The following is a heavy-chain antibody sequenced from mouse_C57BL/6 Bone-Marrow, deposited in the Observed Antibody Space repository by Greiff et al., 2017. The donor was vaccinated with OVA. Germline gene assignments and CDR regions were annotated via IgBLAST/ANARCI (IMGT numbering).Heavy chain of an antibody. CDR3: TDYYGSSHWYFDV. D-gene: IGHD1-1*01. Sequence: EVQLQQSGAELVRPGASVKLSCTASGFTFKDDYMHWVKQRPEQGLEWIGWLDPENGDTEYASKFQGKAPITADTSSNTAYLQLSSLTSEDTAVYYCTDYYGSSHWYFDVWGTGTTVTVSS. CDR2: LDPENGDT. V-gene: IGHV14-4*01. J-gene: IGHJ1*03. CDR1: GFTFKDDY.